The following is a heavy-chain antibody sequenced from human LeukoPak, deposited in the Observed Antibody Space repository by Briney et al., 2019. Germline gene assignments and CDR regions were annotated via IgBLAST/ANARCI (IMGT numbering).Heavy chain of an antibody. CDR3: ARPPGITAAPR. Sequence: GSLRLSCAASGFTFSSYWMSWVRQPPGKGLEWIGEINHSGSTNYNPSLKSRVTISVDTSKNLFSLKLSSVTAADTAVYYCARPPGITAAPRWGQGTLVTVSS. V-gene: IGHV4-34*01. CDR1: GFTFSSYW. J-gene: IGHJ4*02. CDR2: INHSGST. D-gene: IGHD6-13*01.